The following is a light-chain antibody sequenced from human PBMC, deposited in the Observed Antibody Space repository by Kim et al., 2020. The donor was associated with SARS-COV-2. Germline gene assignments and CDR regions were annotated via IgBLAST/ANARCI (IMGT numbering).Light chain of an antibody. J-gene: IGKJ2*01. CDR3: QQYNNWPPST. CDR2: GAS. V-gene: IGKV3-15*01. Sequence: VSPGERATPSCRASQSVSSNLAWYQQKPGQAPRRLIYGASTRATGIPARFSGSGSGTEFTLTISSLQSEDFAVYYCQQYNNWPPSTFGQGTKLEI. CDR1: QSVSSN.